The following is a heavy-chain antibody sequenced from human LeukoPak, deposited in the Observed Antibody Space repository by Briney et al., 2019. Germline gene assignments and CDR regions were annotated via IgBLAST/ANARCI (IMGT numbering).Heavy chain of an antibody. CDR3: ARHKTLRFDP. Sequence: PSETLSLTCAVYGGSFSGYYWSWIRQPPGKGLEWIGEINHSGSTNYNPSLKSRVTISVDTSKNQFSLKLSSVTAADTAVYYCARHKTLRFDPWGQGTLVTVSS. V-gene: IGHV4-34*01. CDR2: INHSGST. J-gene: IGHJ5*02. CDR1: GGSFSGYY.